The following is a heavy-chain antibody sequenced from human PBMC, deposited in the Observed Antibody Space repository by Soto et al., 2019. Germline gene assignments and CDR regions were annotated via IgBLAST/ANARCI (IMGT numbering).Heavy chain of an antibody. J-gene: IGHJ6*02. D-gene: IGHD6-13*01. CDR2: ISAYNGNT. CDR1: GYTFTSCG. Sequence: ASVKVSCKASGYTFTSCGISWVRQAPGQGLEWMGWISAYNGNTNYAQKLQGRVTMTTDTSTSTAYMELRSLRSDDTAVYYCARDLGIXAAGHTGIDYYYYGMDVWGQGTTVTVSS. V-gene: IGHV1-18*01. CDR3: ARDLGIXAAGHTGIDYYYYGMDV.